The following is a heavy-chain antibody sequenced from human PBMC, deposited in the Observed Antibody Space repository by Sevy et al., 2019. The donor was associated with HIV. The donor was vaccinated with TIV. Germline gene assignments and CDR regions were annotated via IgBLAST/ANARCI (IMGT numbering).Heavy chain of an antibody. CDR1: GGSISSYY. J-gene: IGHJ6*03. D-gene: IGHD1-1*01. V-gene: IGHV4-59*01. CDR3: ARAQRQLERATEFYYYYYYMDV. CDR2: IYYSGST. Sequence: SETLSLTCTVSGGSISSYYWSWIRQPPGKGLEWIGYIYYSGSTNYNTSLKSRVTISVDTSKNQFSLKLSSVTAADTAVYYCARAQRQLERATEFYYYYYYMDVWGKGTTVTVSS.